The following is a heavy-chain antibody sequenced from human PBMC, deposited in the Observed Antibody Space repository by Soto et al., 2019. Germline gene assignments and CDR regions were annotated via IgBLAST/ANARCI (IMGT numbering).Heavy chain of an antibody. V-gene: IGHV1-69*13. CDR2: IFPKFGTT. D-gene: IGHD3-16*02. CDR1: GDTDTNYV. CDR3: EEEMNFGKLSVV. J-gene: IGHJ6*02. Sequence: GASVKVSCKASGDTDTNYVISWVRQAPGQGLEWMGGIFPKFGTTYSAQKLQDRLTITADESTSTVYMQLSSPRLDDTAVYYCEEEMNFGKLSVVWGQGTTVTVSS.